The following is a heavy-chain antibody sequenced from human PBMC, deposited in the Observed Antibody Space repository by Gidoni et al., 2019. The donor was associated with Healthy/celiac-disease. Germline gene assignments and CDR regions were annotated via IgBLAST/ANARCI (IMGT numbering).Heavy chain of an antibody. CDR1: GYSISSGYS. D-gene: IGHD2-8*01. CDR3: ARDPYGGCTNGVCSLNWFDP. V-gene: IGHV4-38-2*02. CDR2: SYHSGST. Sequence: QVQLQESGPGLVKPSETLSLPCTVSGYSISSGYSWGWIRQPPGKGLEWIGSSYHSGSTYYNPSLKSRVTISVDTSKNQFSLKLSSVTAADTAVYYCARDPYGGCTNGVCSLNWFDPWGQGTLVTVSS. J-gene: IGHJ5*02.